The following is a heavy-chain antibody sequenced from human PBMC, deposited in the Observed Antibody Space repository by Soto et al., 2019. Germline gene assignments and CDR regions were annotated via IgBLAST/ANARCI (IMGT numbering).Heavy chain of an antibody. Sequence: TSETLSLTCAVSGGSISSYYWSWIRQPPGKGLEWIGYIYYSGSTNYNPSLKSRVTISVDTSKNQFSLKLSSVTAADTAVYYCATYYCDATVVDYWGQGTLVTVSS. CDR3: ATYYCDATVVDY. CDR2: IYYSGST. D-gene: IGHD1-26*01. V-gene: IGHV4-59*08. J-gene: IGHJ4*02. CDR1: GGSISSYY.